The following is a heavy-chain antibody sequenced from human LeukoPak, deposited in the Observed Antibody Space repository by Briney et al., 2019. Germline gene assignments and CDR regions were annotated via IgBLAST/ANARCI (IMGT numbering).Heavy chain of an antibody. V-gene: IGHV4-4*02. CDR1: GGSISSSNW. CDR3: ARVRRFLEWSLTHPRVYNWFDP. CDR2: IYHSGST. J-gene: IGHJ5*02. D-gene: IGHD3-3*01. Sequence: PSGTLSLTCAVSGGSISSSNWWSWVRQPPGKGLEWIGEIYHSGSTNYNPSLKSRVTISVDKSKNQFSLKLSSVTAADTAVYYCARVRRFLEWSLTHPRVYNWFDPWGQGTLVTVSS.